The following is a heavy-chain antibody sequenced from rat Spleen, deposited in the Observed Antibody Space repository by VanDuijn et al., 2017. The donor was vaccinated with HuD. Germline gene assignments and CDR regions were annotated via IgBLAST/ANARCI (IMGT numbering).Heavy chain of an antibody. D-gene: IGHD1-2*01. CDR2: INSAGST. V-gene: IGHV3-3*01. Sequence: EVQLQESGPGLVKPSQSLSLTCSVTAYSITSSYRWSWIRKFPGNKLEWMGYINSAGSTNYNPSLKSRISITRDTSKNQFFLQVNSVTAEDTATYYCARVGYSSYVRYFDYWGHGVMVTVSS. CDR1: AYSITSSYR. CDR3: ARVGYSSYVRYFDY. J-gene: IGHJ2*01.